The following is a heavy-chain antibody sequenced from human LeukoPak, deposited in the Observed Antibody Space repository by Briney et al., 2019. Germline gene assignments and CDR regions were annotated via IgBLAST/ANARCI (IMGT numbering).Heavy chain of an antibody. CDR3: ARDPNGDYIGAFEI. CDR1: GFTFSSYA. Sequence: GGSLRLSFAASGFTFSSYAMMWLRQAPGKGLEWVSAIRGAGGTTFYADSVKGRFTISRDNSKNTLYLQMSSLRAEDTAVYYCARDPNGDYIGAFEIWGQGTMVTVSS. J-gene: IGHJ3*02. V-gene: IGHV3-23*01. D-gene: IGHD4-17*01. CDR2: IRGAGGTT.